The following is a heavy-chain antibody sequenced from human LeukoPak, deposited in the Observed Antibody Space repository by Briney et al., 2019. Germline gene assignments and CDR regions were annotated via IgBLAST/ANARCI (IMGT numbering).Heavy chain of an antibody. V-gene: IGHV3-23*01. D-gene: IGHD3-22*01. Sequence: GGSLRLSCAASGFIFNNYGLVWVRRAPGKGLEWVSAISNDGGGTTYADFVKGRFGVSRDNSKNTLFLQMNSLRAEDTALYYCAKGSSGYFFDLWGQGTLVTVSS. CDR2: ISNDGGGT. CDR1: GFIFNNYG. CDR3: AKGSSGYFFDL. J-gene: IGHJ4*02.